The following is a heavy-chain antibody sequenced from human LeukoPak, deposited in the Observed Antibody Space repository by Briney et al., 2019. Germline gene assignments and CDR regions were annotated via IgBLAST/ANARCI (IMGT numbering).Heavy chain of an antibody. V-gene: IGHV4-34*01. J-gene: IGHJ4*02. Sequence: SETLSLTCAVYGGSFSGYYWSWIRQPPGKGLEWIGEINHSGSTNYNPSLKSRVTISVDTSKNQFSLKLSSVTAADTAVYYCARVVVATRTRVFDYWGQGTRVTVSS. CDR1: GGSFSGYY. D-gene: IGHD2-15*01. CDR3: ARVVVATRTRVFDY. CDR2: INHSGST.